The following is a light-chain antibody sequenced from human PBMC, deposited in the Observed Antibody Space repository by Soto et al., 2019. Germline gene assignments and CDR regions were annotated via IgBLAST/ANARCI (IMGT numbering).Light chain of an antibody. Sequence: ENVLTQSPGTLSLSPGERATLSCRASQSVSSSYLAWYQQKPGQAPRLLIYGASSRATGIPDRFSGCGSGTDFTLTISRLEPEDFAVYYCQQYGISPPTFGAGTKVEIK. J-gene: IGKJ4*01. CDR3: QQYGISPPT. CDR2: GAS. V-gene: IGKV3-20*01. CDR1: QSVSSSY.